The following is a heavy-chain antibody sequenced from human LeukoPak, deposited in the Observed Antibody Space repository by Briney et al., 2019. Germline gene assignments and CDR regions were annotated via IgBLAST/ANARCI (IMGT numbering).Heavy chain of an antibody. J-gene: IGHJ4*02. CDR2: ISGFNGNT. CDR1: GYTFTSYG. Sequence: ASVKVSCKASGYTFTSYGIIWVRQAPGQGLECMGWISGFNGNTNSAQKFQGRVTLTTDTSTSTAYMELRSLRSDDTAVYYCARDRGPYDYVWGSYRYTFDYWGQGTLVTVSS. CDR3: ARDRGPYDYVWGSYRYTFDY. V-gene: IGHV1-18*01. D-gene: IGHD3-16*02.